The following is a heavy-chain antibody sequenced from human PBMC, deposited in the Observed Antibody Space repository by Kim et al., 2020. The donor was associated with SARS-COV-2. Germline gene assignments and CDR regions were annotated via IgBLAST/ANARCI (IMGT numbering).Heavy chain of an antibody. CDR3: EASDY. V-gene: IGHV3-23*01. CDR1: GFTFSTYA. CDR2: ISDSGLRT. J-gene: IGHJ4*02. Sequence: GGSLRLSCAASGFTFSTYAMSWARQAPGKGLEWVSTISDSGLRTHYADSVKGRLTISRDNSRSTLFLQMNYLRAEDTAIYYCEASDYWGQGSLVTVSS.